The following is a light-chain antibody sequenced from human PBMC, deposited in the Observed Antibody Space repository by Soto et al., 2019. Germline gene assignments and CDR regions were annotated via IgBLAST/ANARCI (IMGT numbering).Light chain of an antibody. V-gene: IGLV1-51*01. Sequence: QSVLTQPPSASAAPGQKVTISCSGSTSNIGNNYVSWYQHLPGAAPKLLIYDYNRRPSGIPDRFSGSRSGTLATLGITGLQTGDEADYYCATWDSSLRAYVFGAGTKVTVL. CDR1: TSNIGNNY. CDR3: ATWDSSLRAYV. J-gene: IGLJ1*01. CDR2: DYN.